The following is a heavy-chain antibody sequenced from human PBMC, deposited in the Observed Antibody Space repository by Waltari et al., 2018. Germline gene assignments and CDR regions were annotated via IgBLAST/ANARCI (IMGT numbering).Heavy chain of an antibody. V-gene: IGHV3-48*01. Sequence: EVQLVESGGGLVQPGGSLRLSCAASGFTFSSYSMNWVRQAPGKGLEWVSYISSSSSTIYYADSVKGRFTISRDNAKNSLYLQMNSLRAEDTAVYYCARDLWWRWNVAAALGYWGQGTLVTVSS. CDR3: ARDLWWRWNVAAALGY. J-gene: IGHJ4*02. CDR1: GFTFSSYS. CDR2: ISSSSSTI. D-gene: IGHD6-13*01.